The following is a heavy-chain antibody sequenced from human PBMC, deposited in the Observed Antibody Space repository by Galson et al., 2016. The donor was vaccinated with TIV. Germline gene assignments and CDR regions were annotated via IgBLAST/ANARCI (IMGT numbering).Heavy chain of an antibody. CDR2: IDPSDPST. J-gene: IGHJ3*01. D-gene: IGHD3-10*01. V-gene: IGHV5-10-1*01. Sequence: QSGAEVKKPGESLRISCKAIGYNFKSYWISWVRQMPGKGLEWLGRIDPSDPSTNYSPSFRGHVTISTDNSISTAYLQWNSLKASDTAIYYCARNMIRAFFFAFDFWGQGTVATVSS. CDR3: ARNMIRAFFFAFDF. CDR1: GYNFKSYW.